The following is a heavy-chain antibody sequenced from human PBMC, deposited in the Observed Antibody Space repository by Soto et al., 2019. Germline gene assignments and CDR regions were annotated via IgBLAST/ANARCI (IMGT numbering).Heavy chain of an antibody. V-gene: IGHV3-23*01. D-gene: IGHD3-10*01. CDR3: AKLPRTSGSYSMNWFDP. CDR1: GFSFSDYD. Sequence: GGSLRLSCAASGFSFSDYDMSWVRQAPGKGLEWVSTISGSARGTHYADSVKGRFTISRDNSKNTLYLQMNSLRAEDTAIYYCAKLPRTSGSYSMNWFDPWGQGTLVTVSS. CDR2: ISGSARGT. J-gene: IGHJ5*02.